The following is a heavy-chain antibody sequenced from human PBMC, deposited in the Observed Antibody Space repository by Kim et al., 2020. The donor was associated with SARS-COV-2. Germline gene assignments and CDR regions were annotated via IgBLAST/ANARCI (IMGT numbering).Heavy chain of an antibody. J-gene: IGHJ4*02. CDR2: IWYDGSNK. CDR1: GFTFSSYG. CDR3: ARDTRASQWLVHPYYFDY. Sequence: GGSLRLSCAASGFTFSSYGMHWGRQAPGKGLEWVAVIWYDGSNKYYADSVKGRFTISRDNSKNTLYLQMNSLRAEDTAVYYCARDTRASQWLVHPYYFDYWGQGTLVTVSS. V-gene: IGHV3-33*01. D-gene: IGHD6-19*01.